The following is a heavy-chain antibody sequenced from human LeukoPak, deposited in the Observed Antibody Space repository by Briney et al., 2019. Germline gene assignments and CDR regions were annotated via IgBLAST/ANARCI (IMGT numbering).Heavy chain of an antibody. CDR2: ISYDGSNK. Sequence: GGSLRLSCAASGFTFSSYAMHWVRQAPGKGLEWVAVISYDGSNKYYADSVKGRFTISRDNSKNTPYLQMNSLRAEDTAVYYCARAVVVVAAGDYWGQGTLVTVSS. D-gene: IGHD2-15*01. J-gene: IGHJ4*02. V-gene: IGHV3-30-3*01. CDR3: ARAVVVVAAGDY. CDR1: GFTFSSYA.